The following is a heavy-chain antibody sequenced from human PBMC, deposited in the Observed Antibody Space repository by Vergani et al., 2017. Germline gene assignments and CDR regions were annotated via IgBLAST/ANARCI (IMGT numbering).Heavy chain of an antibody. CDR1: GFTFSSYA. Sequence: EVHLEESGGGLVQPGGSLRLSCAASGFTFSSYAMSWVRQVPGKGLEWVSGISASGAPTYYADSVKGRVTISRDNSKNTLYLQMNSLRVEDTAVYYCAKPVGNGDAFDIWGQGTMVTVSS. CDR3: AKPVGNGDAFDI. CDR2: ISASGAPT. V-gene: IGHV3-23*04. D-gene: IGHD2-8*01. J-gene: IGHJ3*02.